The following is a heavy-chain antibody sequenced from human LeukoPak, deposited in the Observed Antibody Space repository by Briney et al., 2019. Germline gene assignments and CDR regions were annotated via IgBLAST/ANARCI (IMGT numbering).Heavy chain of an antibody. Sequence: GGSLRLSCAASGFTFSGSAIHWVRQSSGKGLEWVGQIDKKDKGYATATAYAASVKGRFTISRDDSISTAYLQMKSLKTEDTALYYCTRDSGTYNWFDPWGQGTLVTVSS. CDR2: IDKKDKGYATAT. CDR3: TRDSGTYNWFDP. CDR1: GFTFSGSA. J-gene: IGHJ5*02. V-gene: IGHV3-73*01. D-gene: IGHD1-26*01.